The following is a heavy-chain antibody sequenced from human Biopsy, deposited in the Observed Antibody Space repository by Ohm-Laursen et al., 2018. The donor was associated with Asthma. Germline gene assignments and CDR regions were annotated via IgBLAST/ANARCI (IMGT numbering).Heavy chain of an antibody. J-gene: IGHJ6*02. Sequence: SRTLSLTCSVFGGYTGSSDHHWAWPRQAPGRGPEWIGVVFWRGSTHYSRSRARRVSISNDTATNEFSMKLRSVTPADKAGYFCARVVSYGDIYFGIDLWGPGNTVVVS. CDR1: GGYTGSSDHH. V-gene: IGHV4-30-4*01. D-gene: IGHD4-17*01. CDR3: ARVVSYGDIYFGIDL. CDR2: VFWRGST.